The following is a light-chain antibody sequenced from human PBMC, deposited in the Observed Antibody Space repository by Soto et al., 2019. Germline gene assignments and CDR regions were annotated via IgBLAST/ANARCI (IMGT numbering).Light chain of an antibody. Sequence: QSALTQPASVSGSPGQSITISCTGTSSDVGGYNYVSWYQQHPGKAPKLIIYQVSNRPSGVSNRFSGSKSGNTASLTISGLQAEGEADYYGNSYTGKSTGGFGTGTKLTVL. CDR3: NSYTGKSTGG. CDR2: QVS. V-gene: IGLV2-14*01. CDR1: SSDVGGYNY. J-gene: IGLJ1*01.